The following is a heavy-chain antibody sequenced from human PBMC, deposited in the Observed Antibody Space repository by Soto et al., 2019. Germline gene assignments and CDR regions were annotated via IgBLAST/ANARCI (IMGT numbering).Heavy chain of an antibody. V-gene: IGHV1-3*01. J-gene: IGHJ3*02. D-gene: IGHD3-22*01. CDR2: INPINGIT. Sequence: ASVKVSWKAAGYAFTSDARNWVRQAPRQRLEWMGWINPINGITKYSQKFQGRVTITADESTSTAYMELSSLRSEDTAVYYCARGLSGYDSSGYYYRTRGLDAFDIWGQGTMVTVSS. CDR3: ARGLSGYDSSGYYYRTRGLDAFDI. CDR1: GYAFTSDA.